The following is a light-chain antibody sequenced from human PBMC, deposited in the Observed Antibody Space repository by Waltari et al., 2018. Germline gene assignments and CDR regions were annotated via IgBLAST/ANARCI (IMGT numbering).Light chain of an antibody. CDR3: YQHSNVYS. CDR2: SAS. Sequence: VIVTQSPATLSLSPGERATLSRRTSQNVGSYLAWYQQKPGQPPRLLIHSASTRATGIPDRFSGSGSGTEFTLTISTLEPEDVGVYHCYQHSNVYSFGQGTKVEIK. V-gene: IGKV3-11*01. CDR1: QNVGSY. J-gene: IGKJ2*03.